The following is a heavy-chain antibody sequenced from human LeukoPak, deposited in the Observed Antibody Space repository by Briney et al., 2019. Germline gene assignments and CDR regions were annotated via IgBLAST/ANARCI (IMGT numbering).Heavy chain of an antibody. J-gene: IGHJ4*02. CDR2: IHYTGAT. CDR1: GGSFTGYY. CDR3: ARGSILTGYCFDF. Sequence: SDTVSLTCAVYGGSFTGYYGSGMPQTPEGGLEGVGGIHYTGATSYTPSLKSRATISTDTSTNQFSLRLSSVTAADTAVYYCARGSILTGYCFDFWGQGALVTVSS. D-gene: IGHD3-9*01. V-gene: IGHV4-34*01.